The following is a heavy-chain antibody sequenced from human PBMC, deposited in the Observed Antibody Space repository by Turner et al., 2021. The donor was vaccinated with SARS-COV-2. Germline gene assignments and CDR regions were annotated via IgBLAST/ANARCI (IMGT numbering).Heavy chain of an antibody. CDR1: GGTFSSYT. CDR3: ARQTISVAGNDYYGMDV. V-gene: IGHV1-69*10. D-gene: IGHD6-19*01. Sequence: QVQLVQSGAKVKKPGSSVKVSCKASGGTFSSYTLSWVRQAPGQGLEWMGGIIPMLGTANYAQMFQDRVTITADKPTATAYMDLRSLRSDDTAVYYCARQTISVAGNDYYGMDVWGQGTTVTVSS. J-gene: IGHJ6*02. CDR2: IIPMLGTA.